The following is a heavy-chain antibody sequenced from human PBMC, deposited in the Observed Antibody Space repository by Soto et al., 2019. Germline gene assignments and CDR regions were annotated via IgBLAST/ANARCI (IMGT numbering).Heavy chain of an antibody. V-gene: IGHV3-23*01. CDR2: ISGSGSST. CDR3: ARDQLYYNDISGRPLNAFDV. J-gene: IGHJ3*01. Sequence: SLRLWCAASGFTFSSYAMSWVRQAPGKGLEWVSAISGSGSSTYYADSVKGRFTISRDNSKNTLYLQMNSLRAEDTAVYYCARDQLYYNDISGRPLNAFDVWGQGTMVTVSS. CDR1: GFTFSSYA. D-gene: IGHD3-22*01.